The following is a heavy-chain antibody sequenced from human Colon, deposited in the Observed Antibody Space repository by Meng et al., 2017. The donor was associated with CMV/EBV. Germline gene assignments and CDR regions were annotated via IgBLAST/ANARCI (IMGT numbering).Heavy chain of an antibody. D-gene: IGHD2-2*02. CDR1: GFTFDDYA. J-gene: IGHJ4*02. CDR3: AKGRGYCSSTSCYTWYFDY. V-gene: IGHV3-43D*03. Sequence: GESLKISCAASGFTFDDYAMHWVRQAPGKGLEWVSLISWDGGSTYYADSVKGRFTISRDNSKNSLYLQMNSLRAEDTALYYCAKGRGYCSSTSCYTWYFDYWGQGTLVPVSS. CDR2: ISWDGGST.